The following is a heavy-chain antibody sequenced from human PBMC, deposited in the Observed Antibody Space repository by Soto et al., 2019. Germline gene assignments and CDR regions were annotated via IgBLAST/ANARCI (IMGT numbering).Heavy chain of an antibody. J-gene: IGHJ5*02. CDR2: INPNSGGT. CDR3: AISDFWSGSTMYNWFDP. CDR1: GYTFTGYY. Sequence: GASVKVSCKASGYTFTGYYMHWVRQAPGQGLERIGWINPNSGGTNYAQKFQGRVTMTRDTSISTAYMEVSRLRSDDTAVYYCAISDFWSGSTMYNWFDPWGQGTLVTVSS. D-gene: IGHD3-3*01. V-gene: IGHV1-2*02.